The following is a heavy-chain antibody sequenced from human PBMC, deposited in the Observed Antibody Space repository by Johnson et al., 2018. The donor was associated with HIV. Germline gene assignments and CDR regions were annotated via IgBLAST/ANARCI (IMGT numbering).Heavy chain of an antibody. J-gene: IGHJ3*02. CDR3: GRESTGAGTAFDI. CDR1: GFTFSNHH. D-gene: IGHD2-8*02. CDR2: INQIGNDK. Sequence: VQLVESGGGLVQPGGSLRLSCAVSGFTFSNHHMTWVRQAPGKGLEWVANINQIGNDKYYVDSVKGRFTISRDNAQNLLYLQMNSLRDEDTAVYYCGRESTGAGTAFDIWGQGTMVIVSS. V-gene: IGHV3-7*01.